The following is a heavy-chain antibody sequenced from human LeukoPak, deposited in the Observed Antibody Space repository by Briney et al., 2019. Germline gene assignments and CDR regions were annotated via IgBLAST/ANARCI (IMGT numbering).Heavy chain of an antibody. CDR3: AKEQHGDYCLDY. CDR1: GFTFDDYA. J-gene: IGHJ4*02. V-gene: IGHV3-9*01. CDR2: ISWNSGSI. D-gene: IGHD4-17*01. Sequence: GRSLRLSCAASGFTFDDYAMHWVRQAPGKGLEWVSGISWNSGSIGYADSVKGRFTISRDNAKNSLYLQMNSLRAEDTALYYCAKEQHGDYCLDYWGQGTLVTVSS.